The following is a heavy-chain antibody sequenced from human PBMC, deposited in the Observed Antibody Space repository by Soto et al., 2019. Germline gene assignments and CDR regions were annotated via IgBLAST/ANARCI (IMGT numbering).Heavy chain of an antibody. D-gene: IGHD3-9*01. CDR1: GFTFSSYW. Sequence: GALRLSCAASGFTFSSYWMSWVRQAPGKGLEWVANIKQDGSEKYYVDSVKGRFTISRDNAKNSLYLQMNSLRAEDTAVYYCAREVGLRYFDWLSRVYYFDYWGQGTLVTVSS. J-gene: IGHJ4*02. CDR3: AREVGLRYFDWLSRVYYFDY. V-gene: IGHV3-7*01. CDR2: IKQDGSEK.